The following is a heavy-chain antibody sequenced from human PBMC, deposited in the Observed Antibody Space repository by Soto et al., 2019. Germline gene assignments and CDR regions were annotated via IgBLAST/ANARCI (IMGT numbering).Heavy chain of an antibody. J-gene: IGHJ6*02. CDR2: IDPSDSYT. CDR1: GYSFTSYW. CDR3: ARPLAARLYYYYGMDV. V-gene: IGHV5-10-1*01. Sequence: PGESLKISCKGSGYSFTSYWISWVRQMPGKGLEWMGRIDPSDSYTNYSPSSQGHVTISADKSICTAYLQWSNLKASDTAMYYCARPLAARLYYYYGMDVWGQGTTVTVSS. D-gene: IGHD6-6*01.